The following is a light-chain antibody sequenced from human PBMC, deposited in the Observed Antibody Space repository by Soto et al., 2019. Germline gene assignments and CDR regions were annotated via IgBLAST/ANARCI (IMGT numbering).Light chain of an antibody. Sequence: QSVLTQPASVSGSRGQSITISCTGTSSNVGSYNFVSWYRQYPGKAPELIIYEVSQRPSTFFNRFSGSKSGNTASLTISGLQSDDEADYYCCSYAGNNALVLGGGTK. CDR2: EVS. V-gene: IGLV2-23*02. J-gene: IGLJ3*02. CDR3: CSYAGNNALV. CDR1: SSNVGSYNF.